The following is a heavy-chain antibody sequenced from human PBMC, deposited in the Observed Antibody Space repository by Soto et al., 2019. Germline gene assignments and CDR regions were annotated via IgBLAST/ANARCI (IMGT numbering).Heavy chain of an antibody. D-gene: IGHD3-16*01. J-gene: IGHJ4*02. CDR1: GFPFSNYA. V-gene: IGHV3-23*01. CDR2: ISGTTGHA. CDR3: ARAPSEYIWGSCLRDYEY. Sequence: EVQILESGGGLVQPGGSLRLSCAASGFPFSNYAMAWVRQAPGKGLEWVSAISGTTGHAFYADSVKDRFTISRENSKTTLYRQMDSLRAEDTAVYHCARAPSEYIWGSCLRDYEYWGQGTLGTVSS.